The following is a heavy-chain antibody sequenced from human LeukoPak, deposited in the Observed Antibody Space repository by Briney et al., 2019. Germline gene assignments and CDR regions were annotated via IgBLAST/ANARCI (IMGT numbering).Heavy chain of an antibody. J-gene: IGHJ4*02. CDR2: INHSVST. CDR1: GGSFSGYY. CDR3: ARARIAAAGTPLLH. D-gene: IGHD6-13*01. V-gene: IGHV4-34*01. Sequence: SETLSLTCAVYGGSFSGYYWSWIRHPPGKGLGWIGEINHSVSTNYNPSLKRRVTISIDTSKNQFPLKLSSLTPADTAVYYCARARIAAAGTPLLHWGQGTLVTVSS.